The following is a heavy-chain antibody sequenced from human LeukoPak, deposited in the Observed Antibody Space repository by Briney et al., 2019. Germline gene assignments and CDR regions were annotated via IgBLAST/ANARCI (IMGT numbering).Heavy chain of an antibody. CDR1: GFAFNNYA. J-gene: IGHJ6*02. V-gene: IGHV3-23*01. CDR2: ISDGGGST. D-gene: IGHD3-3*01. Sequence: GGSLRLSCAASGFAFNNYAMTWVRQAPGKGLEWVSSISDGGGSTYYTDSVKGRFTISRDNSKNTLYLQMNSLRAEDTALYYCAKDSTVSGSYYGMDVWGQGTTVTVSS. CDR3: AKDSTVSGSYYGMDV.